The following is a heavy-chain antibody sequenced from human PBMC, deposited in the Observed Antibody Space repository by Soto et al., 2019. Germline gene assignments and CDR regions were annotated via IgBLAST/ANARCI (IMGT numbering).Heavy chain of an antibody. CDR2: IYSDGTT. D-gene: IGHD6-6*01. CDR3: AILSN. CDR1: GFNLGSYW. Sequence: GGSLRLSCAASGFNLGSYWMNWVRQAPGKGLEWLSIIYSDGTTYYADSVKGRFTISRDNFKNTLYLQMNNLRAEDTAVYYCAILSNWGQGTLVTVSS. J-gene: IGHJ4*02. V-gene: IGHV3-53*01.